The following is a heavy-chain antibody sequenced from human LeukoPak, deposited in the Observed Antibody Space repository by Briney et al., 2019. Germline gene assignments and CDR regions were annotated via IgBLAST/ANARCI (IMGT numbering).Heavy chain of an antibody. J-gene: IGHJ4*02. CDR1: GFTFSSYW. CDR2: IKQDGSEK. D-gene: IGHD4-23*01. CDR3: AKVAVEANDY. V-gene: IGHV3-7*04. Sequence: GGSLRLSCAASGFTFSSYWMSWVRQAPGKGLEWVANIKQDGSEKYYEDSVKGRFTISRDNAKNSLYLQVNFLRVEDTAVYYCAKVAVEANDYWGQGTLVTVSS.